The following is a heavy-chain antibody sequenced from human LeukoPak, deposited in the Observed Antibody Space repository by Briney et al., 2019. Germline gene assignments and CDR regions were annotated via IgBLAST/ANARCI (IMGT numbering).Heavy chain of an antibody. V-gene: IGHV3-74*01. CDR1: GFTVSSNY. CDR2: INGDGTST. Sequence: GGSLRLSCAASGFTVSSNYMSWVRQAPGKGLEWVSRINGDGTSTSYAHSVKGRFTISRDNATNTLYIQMNSLRAEDTAVYYCAILPGYSSSWYITHAFDPWGQGTLVTVSS. CDR3: AILPGYSSSWYITHAFDP. J-gene: IGHJ5*02. D-gene: IGHD6-13*01.